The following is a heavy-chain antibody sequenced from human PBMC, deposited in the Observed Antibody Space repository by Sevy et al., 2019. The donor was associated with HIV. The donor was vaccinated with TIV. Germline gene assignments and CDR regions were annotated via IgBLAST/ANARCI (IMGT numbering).Heavy chain of an antibody. CDR1: GYTLTQFS. J-gene: IGHJ4*02. CDR3: AVTKDYYDSSGYPFDY. CDR2: FDPEDDET. V-gene: IGHV1-24*01. D-gene: IGHD3-22*01. Sequence: ASVKVSCKVSGYTLTQFSMHWVRQAPGKGLEWMATFDPEDDETIYAQRLQGRVTMTEDTSTDNANIEVSSLRSDDTAVYYCAVTKDYYDSSGYPFDYWGQGSLVTVSS.